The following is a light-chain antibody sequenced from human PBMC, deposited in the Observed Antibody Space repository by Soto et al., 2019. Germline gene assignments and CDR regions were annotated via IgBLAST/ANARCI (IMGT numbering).Light chain of an antibody. CDR3: QQYGSSPET. V-gene: IGKV3-20*01. CDR2: DVS. Sequence: EIVLTQSPGTLALSPGERATLSCRASQSVSSAYLAWYQQKPGQAPRILIYDVSSRATGIPDRLSGSGSGTDFTLTVSRLEPEDFAVYYCQQYGSSPETFGQGTKVEIK. CDR1: QSVSSAY. J-gene: IGKJ1*01.